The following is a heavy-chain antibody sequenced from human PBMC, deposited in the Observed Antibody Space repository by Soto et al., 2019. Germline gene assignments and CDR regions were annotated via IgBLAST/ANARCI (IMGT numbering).Heavy chain of an antibody. CDR3: ARGYHYYDSSGYDKWDAFDI. D-gene: IGHD3-22*01. CDR2: ICSSSSYI. V-gene: IGHV3-21*01. J-gene: IGHJ3*02. CDR1: GFTFSSYS. Sequence: GGSLRLSCAASGFTFSSYSMNWVRQAPGKGLEWVSSICSSSSYIYYADSVKGRFTISRDNAKISLYLQMNSLRAEDTAVYYCARGYHYYDSSGYDKWDAFDIWGQGTMVTVSS.